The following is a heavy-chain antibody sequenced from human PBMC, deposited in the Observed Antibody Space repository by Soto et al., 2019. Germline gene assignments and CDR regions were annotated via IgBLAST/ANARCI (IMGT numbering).Heavy chain of an antibody. CDR1: GDSISSGGYH. V-gene: IGHV4-31*03. D-gene: IGHD3-3*02. Sequence: PSETLSLTCSASGDSISSGGYHWGWIRQHPGEGLEWIGHIYYTGIAYYNPSLKSRITISLDISNNQFSLTLTSVTAADTAVYYCARRMEAIASSFDYWGQGTLVTVSP. CDR3: ARRMEAIASSFDY. J-gene: IGHJ4*02. CDR2: IYYTGIA.